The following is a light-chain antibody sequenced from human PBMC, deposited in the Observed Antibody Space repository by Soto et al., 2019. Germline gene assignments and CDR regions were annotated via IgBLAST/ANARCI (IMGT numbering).Light chain of an antibody. CDR3: MLYMGGGLVV. CDR2: STN. Sequence: QTVVTQEPSFSVSPGGTVTLTCGLTSGSVSTTYYPSWYQQTPGQAPRTLIYSTNIRSSGVPDRFSGSILGNKAAPTITGAQADDASDYHCMLYMGGGLVVVGGGTQLTVL. CDR1: SGSVSTTYY. J-gene: IGLJ2*01. V-gene: IGLV8-61*01.